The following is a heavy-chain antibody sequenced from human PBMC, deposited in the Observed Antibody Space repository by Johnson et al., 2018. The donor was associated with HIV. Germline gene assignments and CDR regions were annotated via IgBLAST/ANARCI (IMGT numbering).Heavy chain of an antibody. Sequence: QVQLVESGGGVVQPGRSLRLTCAASRFTFNNYGMHWVRQAPGKGLEWVAVIWYDGSNKYYTDSVKGRFTISRDNSKNTLYLQMNSLRAEDTAVYYCARARMTTVTNDAFDIWGQGTMVTVSS. CDR1: RFTFNNYG. D-gene: IGHD4-17*01. CDR3: ARARMTTVTNDAFDI. V-gene: IGHV3-33*01. CDR2: IWYDGSNK. J-gene: IGHJ3*02.